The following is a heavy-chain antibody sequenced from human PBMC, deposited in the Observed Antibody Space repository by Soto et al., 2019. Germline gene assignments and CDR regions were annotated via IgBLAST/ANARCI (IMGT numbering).Heavy chain of an antibody. CDR1: GFTFTTYA. CDR2: MSSDGSNT. J-gene: IGHJ4*02. V-gene: IGHV3-30-3*01. D-gene: IGHD3-3*01. Sequence: QVQLVESGGGVVQPGRSLRLSCVASGFTFTTYAMQGVRQAPGKGLEWVAVMSSDGSNTYYEDSVKGRFTISRDNSKNTLYLQMRSLRAEDTAVYFCARDLWSEGFGDRFAYWGQGTLVTVSS. CDR3: ARDLWSEGFGDRFAY.